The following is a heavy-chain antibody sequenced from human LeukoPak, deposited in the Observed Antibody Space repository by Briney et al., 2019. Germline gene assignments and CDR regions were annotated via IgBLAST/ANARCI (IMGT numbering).Heavy chain of an antibody. CDR3: ARDRATVIGYYYYYYMDV. V-gene: IGHV1-46*03. J-gene: IGHJ6*03. CDR1: GYTFTNYY. D-gene: IGHD4-11*01. Sequence: ASVKLSCKASGYTFTNYYMRWVRQAPGQGLEWMGIINPSGGSTSYAQKFQGRVTMTRDTSTSTVYMELSSLRSEDTAVYYCARDRATVIGYYYYYYMDVWGKGTTVTVSS. CDR2: INPSGGST.